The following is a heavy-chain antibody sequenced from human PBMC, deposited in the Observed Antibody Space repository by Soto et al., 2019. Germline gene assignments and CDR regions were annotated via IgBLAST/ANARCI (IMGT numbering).Heavy chain of an antibody. D-gene: IGHD2-21*02. J-gene: IGHJ3*02. CDR1: GFTFSDYY. Sequence: GGSLRLSCAASGFTFSDYYMSWIRQAPGKGLEWVSYISSSSGYTNYADSVKGRFTISRDNAKNSLYLQMKSLRAEDTAVYYCARHCGGDCHNAFDIWGQGTMVTVSS. CDR2: ISSSSGYT. CDR3: ARHCGGDCHNAFDI. V-gene: IGHV3-11*06.